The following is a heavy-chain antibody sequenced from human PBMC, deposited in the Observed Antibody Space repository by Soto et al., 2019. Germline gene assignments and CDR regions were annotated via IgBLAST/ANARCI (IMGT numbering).Heavy chain of an antibody. Sequence: ASVKVSCKASGYTFTSYGISWVRQAPGQGLEWMGWISAYNGNTNYAQKLQGRVTMTTDTSTSTTYMELRSLRSDDTALYFCARSEYCSGGSCYLNWFDPWGQGTLVTVSS. D-gene: IGHD2-15*01. CDR3: ARSEYCSGGSCYLNWFDP. CDR2: ISAYNGNT. CDR1: GYTFTSYG. V-gene: IGHV1-18*01. J-gene: IGHJ5*02.